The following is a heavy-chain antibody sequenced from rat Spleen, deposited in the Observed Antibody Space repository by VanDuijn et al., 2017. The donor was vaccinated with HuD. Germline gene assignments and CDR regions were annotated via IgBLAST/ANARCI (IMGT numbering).Heavy chain of an antibody. CDR3: ARQETSGYSNWFTF. V-gene: IGHV5-25*01. J-gene: IGHJ3*01. D-gene: IGHD4-3*01. CDR1: GFTFSDYY. Sequence: EVQLVESDGGLVQPGRSLKLSCAASGFTFSDYYMAWVRQAPTKGLEWVATISTSGGSTYYRDSVKGRFTVSRDNTRSIQYLHMDSLRSEDTATYYCARQETSGYSNWFTFWGQGTLVTVSS. CDR2: ISTSGGST.